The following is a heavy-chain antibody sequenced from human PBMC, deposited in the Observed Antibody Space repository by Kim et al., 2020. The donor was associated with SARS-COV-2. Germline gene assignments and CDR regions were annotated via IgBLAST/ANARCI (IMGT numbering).Heavy chain of an antibody. CDR1: GFTFSRYW. J-gene: IGHJ4*02. CDR3: VSSDYYDNSGYYYGQ. Sequence: GGSLRLSCAASGFTFSRYWMHWVRQTPEKGLVWVSRISTAGTTTTYAESVKGRFTISIDDAKNTLYLQMRSLRAEDTVIYYCVSSDYYDNSGYYYGQWGQGTLLIVSP. V-gene: IGHV3-74*01. CDR2: ISTAGTTT. D-gene: IGHD3-22*01.